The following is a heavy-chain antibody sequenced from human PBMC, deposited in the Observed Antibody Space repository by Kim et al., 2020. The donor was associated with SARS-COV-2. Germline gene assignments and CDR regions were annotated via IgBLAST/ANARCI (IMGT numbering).Heavy chain of an antibody. CDR2: VNQDESEK. V-gene: IGHV3-7*01. D-gene: IGHD2-15*01. J-gene: IGHJ4*02. CDR3: VRDVGGGYFDY. Sequence: GGSLRLSCAVSGFTFGAYWMAWGRQAQGKGLEWVANVNQDESEKSFVDSVKGRFTISRDNAVNSVFLQMNSLRAEDTAVYYCVRDVGGGYFDYWGQGTLVTVAS. CDR1: GFTFGAYW.